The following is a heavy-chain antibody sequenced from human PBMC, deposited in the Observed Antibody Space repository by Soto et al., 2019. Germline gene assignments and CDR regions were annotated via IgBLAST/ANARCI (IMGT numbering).Heavy chain of an antibody. J-gene: IGHJ4*02. CDR1: GYTFKDYF. D-gene: IGHD3-3*01. Sequence: HLVQSGAEVKQPGASVKVSCKASGYTFKDYFMPWVRQAPGQGLEWMGWTNPNNGGTDYAQKFQGRVTMTRDTSISTAYMEVSGLRSGDTAVYFCARDPSPDFWSGYYDYWGQGTLITVPS. CDR3: ARDPSPDFWSGYYDY. V-gene: IGHV1-2*02. CDR2: TNPNNGGT.